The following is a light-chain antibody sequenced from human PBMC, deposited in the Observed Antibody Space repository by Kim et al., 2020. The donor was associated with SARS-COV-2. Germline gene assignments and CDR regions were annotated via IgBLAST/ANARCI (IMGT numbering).Light chain of an antibody. CDR3: QQSYSAPLT. Sequence: ASVGDRVTITCRTSQSVAYYLNWYQQKPGKAPKLLIYAASSLQSGVPSRFSGSGSGTDFTLTISSLQPEDSATYYCQQSYSAPLTFGGGTKVDIK. V-gene: IGKV1-39*01. CDR2: AAS. J-gene: IGKJ4*01. CDR1: QSVAYY.